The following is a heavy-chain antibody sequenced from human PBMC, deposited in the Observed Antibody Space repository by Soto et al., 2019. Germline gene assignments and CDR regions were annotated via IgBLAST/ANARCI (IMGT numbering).Heavy chain of an antibody. J-gene: IGHJ4*03. D-gene: IGHD6-19*01. V-gene: IGHV4-38-2*02. Sequence: SETLALACTVSGDSISSGSYWGWIRQPPGEGPEWIASIYHGGTTFYNPSLKSRISISVDTSKNQFSLRLTSVTAADTATYYCARVHVMVVAGSTFDYWGPGTLVTVSS. CDR2: IYHGGTT. CDR3: ARVHVMVVAGSTFDY. CDR1: GDSISSGSY.